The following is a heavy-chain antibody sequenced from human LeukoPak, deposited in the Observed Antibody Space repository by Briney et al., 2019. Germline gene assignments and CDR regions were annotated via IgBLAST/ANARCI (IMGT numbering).Heavy chain of an antibody. V-gene: IGHV4-34*01. CDR3: ARASPGFRVYYYYGMDV. CDR1: GGSFSGYY. CDR2: INHSGST. J-gene: IGHJ6*02. D-gene: IGHD3-10*01. Sequence: PSETLSLTCAVYGGSFSGYYWSWIRQPPGKGLEWIGEINHSGSTNYNPSLKSRVTISVDTSKNQFSLKLSSVTAADTAVYYCARASPGFRVYYYYGMDVWGQGTTVTVSS.